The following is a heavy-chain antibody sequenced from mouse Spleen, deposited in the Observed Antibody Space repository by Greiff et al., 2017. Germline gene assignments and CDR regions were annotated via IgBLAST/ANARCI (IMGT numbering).Heavy chain of an antibody. D-gene: IGHD1-1*01. J-gene: IGHJ1*01. CDR2: ISYSGST. CDR1: GYSITSDY. CDR3: ARVYYGSSYVGYFDV. V-gene: IGHV3-8*01. Sequence: EVQLVESGPGLAKPSQTLSLTCSVTGYSITSDYWNWIRKFPGNKLEYMGYISYSGSTYYNPSLKSRISITRDTSKNQYYLQLNSVTTEDTATYYCARVYYGSSYVGYFDVWGAGTTVTVSS.